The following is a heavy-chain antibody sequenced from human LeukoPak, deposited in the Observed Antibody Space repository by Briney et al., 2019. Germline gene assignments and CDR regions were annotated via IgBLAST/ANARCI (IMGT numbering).Heavy chain of an antibody. Sequence: KTSETLSLTCTVSGGSISSYYWSWIRQSPGKGLEWIGYIYYSGSTNSNPSLKSRVTLSVDTSKNQFSLKLNSVTAADAAVYYCASSVVPPYWYFDLWGRGTLVTVPS. V-gene: IGHV4-59*01. D-gene: IGHD2-2*01. CDR3: ASSVVPPYWYFDL. CDR1: GGSISSYY. J-gene: IGHJ2*01. CDR2: IYYSGST.